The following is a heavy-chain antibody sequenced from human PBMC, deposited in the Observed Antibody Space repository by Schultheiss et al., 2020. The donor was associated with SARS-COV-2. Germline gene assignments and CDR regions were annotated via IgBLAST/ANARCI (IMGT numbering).Heavy chain of an antibody. CDR3: ARDPLLGYGDYFDY. D-gene: IGHD4-17*01. J-gene: IGHJ4*02. CDR2: IIPIFGTA. Sequence: SVKVSCKASGYTFTSYGISWVRQAPGQGLEWMGGIIPIFGTANYAQKFQGRVTITADESTSTAYMELSSLRSEDTAVYYCARDPLLGYGDYFDYWGQGTLVTVSS. V-gene: IGHV1-69*13. CDR1: GYTFTSYG.